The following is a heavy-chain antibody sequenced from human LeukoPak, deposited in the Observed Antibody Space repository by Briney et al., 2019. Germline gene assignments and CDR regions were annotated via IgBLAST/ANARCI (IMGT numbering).Heavy chain of an antibody. CDR3: ARDSDYYDSSGFLDY. V-gene: IGHV3-30*04. Sequence: PGGSLRLSCAASGFTFSSYAMHWVRQAPGKGLDWVAVISYDRSNKYYSDSVKGRFTISRDNSKNTLYLQMNSLRTEDTAVYYCARDSDYYDSSGFLDYWGHGTLVTVSS. CDR1: GFTFSSYA. D-gene: IGHD3-22*01. CDR2: ISYDRSNK. J-gene: IGHJ4*01.